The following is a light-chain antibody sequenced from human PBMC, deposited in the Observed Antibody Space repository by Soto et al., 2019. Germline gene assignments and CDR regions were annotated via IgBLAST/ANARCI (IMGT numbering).Light chain of an antibody. CDR2: WAS. Sequence: DVLLTHSPASLAVSLGERATINCKSSQSGLYSSNNMNYLAWYQQKAGQPPKLLIYWASTRESGVPDRFGGSGSGTEFTLTISSLQSEDFAVYYCQQYNKWPPITFGQGTRLEIK. CDR1: QSGLYSSNNMNY. CDR3: QQYNKWPPIT. J-gene: IGKJ5*01. V-gene: IGKV4-1*01.